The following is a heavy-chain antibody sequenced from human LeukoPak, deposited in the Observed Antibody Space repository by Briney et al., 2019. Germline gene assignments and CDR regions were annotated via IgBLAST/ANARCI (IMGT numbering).Heavy chain of an antibody. Sequence: GGSLRLSCEASGFTFSDHYMDWVRQAPGKGLEWVGRTRNKANSYTTEYAASVKGRFTISRDDSKNSLYLQMNSLKTEDTAVYYCANNGMDVWGQGTTVTVSS. J-gene: IGHJ6*02. CDR3: ANNGMDV. CDR2: TRNKANSYTT. CDR1: GFTFSDHY. V-gene: IGHV3-72*01.